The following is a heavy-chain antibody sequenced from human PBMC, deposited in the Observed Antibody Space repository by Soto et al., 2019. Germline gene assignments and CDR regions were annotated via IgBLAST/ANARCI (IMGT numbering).Heavy chain of an antibody. CDR2: IWRDGSNE. Sequence: QVQLVESGGGVVQPGRSLRLSCAASGFSFSRYSMHWVRQAPGKGLEWVAVIWRDGSNEYYADSVRGRFTISRDNSKNTLFLEMNSLRAEDTAIYYCASAFGYYNFDYLGQGTLVTVSS. D-gene: IGHD4-17*01. J-gene: IGHJ4*02. CDR3: ASAFGYYNFDY. V-gene: IGHV3-33*01. CDR1: GFSFSRYS.